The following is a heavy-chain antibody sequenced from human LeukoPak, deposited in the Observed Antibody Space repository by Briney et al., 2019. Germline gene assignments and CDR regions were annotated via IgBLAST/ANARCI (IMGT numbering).Heavy chain of an antibody. Sequence: SETLSLTCTVSGGSISSYYWSWIRQPAGKGLEWIGRIYTSGSTNYNPSLNSRVTMSVDTSKNQFSLNLSSVTAADTAAYYCARDSRLGYSSALWGQGTLVTVSS. CDR2: IYTSGST. J-gene: IGHJ4*02. V-gene: IGHV4-4*07. CDR1: GGSISSYY. CDR3: ARDSRLGYSSAL. D-gene: IGHD6-19*01.